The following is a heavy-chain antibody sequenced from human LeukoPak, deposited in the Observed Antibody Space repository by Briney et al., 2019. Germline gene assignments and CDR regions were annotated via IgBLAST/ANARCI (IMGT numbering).Heavy chain of an antibody. Sequence: GGSLRLSCAASGFTFSSYAMSWVRQAPGKGLEWVSAISGGGGSTYYADSVKGRFTISRDNSKNTLYLQMNSLRAEDTAVYHCAKGGTYYYDSSGYPRWFDPWGQGTLVTVSS. J-gene: IGHJ5*02. D-gene: IGHD3-22*01. CDR1: GFTFSSYA. V-gene: IGHV3-23*01. CDR3: AKGGTYYYDSSGYPRWFDP. CDR2: ISGGGGST.